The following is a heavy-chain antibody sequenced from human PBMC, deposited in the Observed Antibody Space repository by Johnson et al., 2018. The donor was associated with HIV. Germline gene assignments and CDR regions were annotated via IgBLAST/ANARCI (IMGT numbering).Heavy chain of an antibody. CDR1: GFTVSRNY. Sequence: VQLVESGGGLVQPGGSLRLSCAASGFTVSRNYMSWVRQAPGKGLEWVSVIYSGGSTFHRDSVKGRFSISRDSSKNTLFLQMNNLRAEDTALYYCGGFRESDALDVWGQGTMVTVSS. D-gene: IGHD3-22*01. CDR3: GGFRESDALDV. CDR2: IYSGGST. V-gene: IGHV3-66*01. J-gene: IGHJ3*01.